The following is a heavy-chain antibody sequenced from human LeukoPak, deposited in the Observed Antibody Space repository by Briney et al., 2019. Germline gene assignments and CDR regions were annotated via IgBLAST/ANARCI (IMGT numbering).Heavy chain of an antibody. V-gene: IGHV3-74*01. CDR2: INSDGSSI. J-gene: IGHJ4*02. CDR3: TRDREQQPTYDY. CDR1: GFTFSSYW. D-gene: IGHD6-13*01. Sequence: GGSLRVSCAASGFTFSSYWMHWVRQAPGKGLVWVSRINSDGSSIIYADSVKGRFTISRDNAKDTLYLQMNSLRAEDTAVYYCTRDREQQPTYDYWGQGTLVTVSS.